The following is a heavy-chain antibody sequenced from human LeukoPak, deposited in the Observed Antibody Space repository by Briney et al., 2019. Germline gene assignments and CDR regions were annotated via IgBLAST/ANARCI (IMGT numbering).Heavy chain of an antibody. Sequence: SETLSLTCTVSGASIGTYYWSWIRQPPGKGLEWIGYISPNGYTLYTPSLKSRVTISRDTSENHFSLILSSVTAADTAVYHCTRHDVVRVIGHGMAVWGQGTTVTVSS. CDR3: TRHDVVRVIGHGMAV. CDR1: GASIGTYY. V-gene: IGHV4-59*08. D-gene: IGHD3-10*01. CDR2: ISPNGYT. J-gene: IGHJ6*02.